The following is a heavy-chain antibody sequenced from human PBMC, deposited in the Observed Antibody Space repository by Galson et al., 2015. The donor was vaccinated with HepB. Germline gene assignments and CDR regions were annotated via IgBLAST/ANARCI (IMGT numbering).Heavy chain of an antibody. Sequence: SVKVSCKASGYTFTSYGINWVRQAPGQGLEWMGWISAYNGNTNYAQKFQGRVTMTTDTSTNTAYMELRSLRSDDTAVYYCAREALVRGSWYSFLFDYWGQGTLVTVSA. V-gene: IGHV1-18*01. J-gene: IGHJ4*02. CDR2: ISAYNGNT. D-gene: IGHD6-13*01. CDR3: AREALVRGSWYSFLFDY. CDR1: GYTFTSYG.